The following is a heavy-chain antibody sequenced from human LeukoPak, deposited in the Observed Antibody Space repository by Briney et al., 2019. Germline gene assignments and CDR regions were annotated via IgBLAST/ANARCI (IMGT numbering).Heavy chain of an antibody. CDR3: ARVSYDILTGLYYFDY. D-gene: IGHD3-9*01. CDR2: IYYSGSN. V-gene: IGHV4-59*01. CDR1: GGSISSYY. Sequence: SETLSLTCTVSGGSISSYYWSWIRPPPGKGLEWIGYIYYSGSNNYNPSLKSRVTISVDTSKNQFSLKLSSVTAADTAVYYCARVSYDILTGLYYFDYWGQGTLVTVSS. J-gene: IGHJ4*02.